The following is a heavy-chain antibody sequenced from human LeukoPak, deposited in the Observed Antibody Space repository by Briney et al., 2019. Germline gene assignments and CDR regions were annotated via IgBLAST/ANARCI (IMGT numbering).Heavy chain of an antibody. CDR1: GYTFTGYY. CDR3: ARANSVPYYYDSSGYSAPYYFDY. CDR2: INPNSGGT. J-gene: IGHJ4*02. V-gene: IGHV1-2*02. D-gene: IGHD3-22*01. Sequence: ASVKVSCKASGYTFTGYYMHWVRQAPGQGLEWMGWINPNSGGTNYAQKFQGRVTMTRDTSISTAYMELSRLSSDDTAVYYCARANSVPYYYDSSGYSAPYYFDYWGQGTLVTVSS.